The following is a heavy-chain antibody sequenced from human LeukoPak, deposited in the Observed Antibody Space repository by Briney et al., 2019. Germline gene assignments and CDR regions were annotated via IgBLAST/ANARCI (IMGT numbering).Heavy chain of an antibody. CDR1: GFTFSRHA. Sequence: GGSLRLYCAASGFTFSRHAMNWVRQAPGKGLEWVSSITSSGSYRYHSDSVKGRFTISRDNAKNSLYLQMNSLRVEDTAVYYCASENIVGTSGALFDYWGQGTLVTVSS. CDR3: ASENIVGTSGALFDY. D-gene: IGHD5-12*01. J-gene: IGHJ4*02. V-gene: IGHV3-21*01. CDR2: ITSSGSYR.